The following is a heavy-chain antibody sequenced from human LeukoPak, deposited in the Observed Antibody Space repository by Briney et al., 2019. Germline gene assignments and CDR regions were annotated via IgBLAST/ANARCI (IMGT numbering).Heavy chain of an antibody. D-gene: IGHD2-2*01. V-gene: IGHV4-38-2*02. J-gene: IGHJ5*02. CDR1: GYSISSGYY. CDR3: ARDTGLIVVVPADTAEDNWFDP. CDR2: IYHSGST. Sequence: SETLPLTCTVSGYSISSGYYWGWIRQPPGKGLEWIGSIYHSGSTYYNPSLKSRVTISVDTSKNQFSLKLSSVTAADTAVYYCARDTGLIVVVPADTAEDNWFDPWGQGTLVTVSS.